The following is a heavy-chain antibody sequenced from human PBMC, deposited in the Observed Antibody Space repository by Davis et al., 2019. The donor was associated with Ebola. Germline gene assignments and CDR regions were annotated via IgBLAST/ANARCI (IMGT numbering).Heavy chain of an antibody. CDR3: ARDLRGSGSFWKSYYYYGMDV. CDR1: GFTFSSYW. CDR2: INSDGSST. V-gene: IGHV3-74*01. J-gene: IGHJ6*02. Sequence: GESLKISCAASGFTFSSYWMHWVRQAPGKGLVWVSRINSDGSSTSYADSVKGRFTISRDNAKKSLYLQMDSLRAEDTAVYYCARDLRGSGSFWKSYYYYGMDVWGQGTTVTVSS. D-gene: IGHD3-10*01.